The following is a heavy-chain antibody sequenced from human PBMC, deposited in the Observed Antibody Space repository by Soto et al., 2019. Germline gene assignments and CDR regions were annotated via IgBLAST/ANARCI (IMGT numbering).Heavy chain of an antibody. CDR1: GFTFSSYG. CDR3: IKDGSSGWPYYYGMDV. D-gene: IGHD6-19*01. J-gene: IGHJ6*02. CDR2: ISFDGSNR. Sequence: GGSLRLSCAASGFTFSSYGMHWVRQAPGKGLEWVAVISFDGSNRYYADSVKGRFTISRNNSKNTVYLQMSSLRAEDTAVYYCIKDGSSGWPYYYGMDVWGRGTTVTVSS. V-gene: IGHV3-30*18.